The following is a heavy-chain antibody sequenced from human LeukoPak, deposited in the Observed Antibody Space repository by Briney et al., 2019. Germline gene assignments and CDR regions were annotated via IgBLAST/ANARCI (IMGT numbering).Heavy chain of an antibody. D-gene: IGHD3-10*01. CDR1: GGSISSYY. CDR3: ARGPPGGQFDP. Sequence: SETLSLTCTVSGGSISSYYWSWIRQSPGKGLEWIGYIYYSGNTNYNPSLKSRVTISVDTSKNQFSLKLSSVTAADTAVYYCARGPPGGQFDPWGQGTLVTVSS. V-gene: IGHV4-59*01. J-gene: IGHJ5*02. CDR2: IYYSGNT.